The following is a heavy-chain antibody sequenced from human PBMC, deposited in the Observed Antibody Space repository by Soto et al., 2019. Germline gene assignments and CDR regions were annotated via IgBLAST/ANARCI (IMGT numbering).Heavy chain of an antibody. V-gene: IGHV1-3*01. CDR2: INAGNGNT. CDR3: ARGEFLSYDDY. CDR1: GYTFTSYG. Sequence: ASVKVSCKASGYTFTSYGISWVRQAPGQRLEWMGWINAGNGNTKYSQKFQGRVTITRDTSASTAYMELSSLRSEDTAVCYCARGEFLSYDDYWGQGTLVTVSS. J-gene: IGHJ4*02. D-gene: IGHD3-16*01.